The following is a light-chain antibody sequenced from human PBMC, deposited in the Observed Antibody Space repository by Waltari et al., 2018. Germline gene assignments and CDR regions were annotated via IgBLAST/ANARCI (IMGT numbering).Light chain of an antibody. CDR3: QQSYDNPLT. Sequence: DIQMTQSPSSLSASVGDRVTITCRASQSISTSVNWYQQKPGKAPRLLVYASSGLQSGVPSKFRGGGFGTNFTLTITSLEPEDCATYYCQQSYDNPLTFGGGTRVESK. CDR2: ASS. CDR1: QSISTS. J-gene: IGKJ4*01. V-gene: IGKV1-39*01.